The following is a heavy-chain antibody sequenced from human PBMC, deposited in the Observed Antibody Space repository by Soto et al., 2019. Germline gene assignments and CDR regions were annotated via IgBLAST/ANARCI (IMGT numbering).Heavy chain of an antibody. CDR2: IYYSGST. CDR3: ARRSVSTFDS. D-gene: IGHD3-16*01. CDR1: GGSISSYY. J-gene: IGHJ4*02. V-gene: IGHV4-59*08. Sequence: QVQLQESGPGLVKPSETLSLTCTVSGGSISSYYWSWIRQPPGKGLEWIGYIYYSGSTNYNPSLTTRVTIPLATSTTPSSLNLSSVTAAATAVYYSARRSVSTFDSWCQGTLVTVSS.